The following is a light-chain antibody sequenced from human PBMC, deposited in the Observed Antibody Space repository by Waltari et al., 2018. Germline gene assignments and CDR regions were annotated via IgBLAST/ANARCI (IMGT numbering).Light chain of an antibody. V-gene: IGKV3-20*01. CDR3: QQYGSSPLYT. CDR1: QSVSSRH. CDR2: DAS. Sequence: ENVLTQSPGTLSLSPGEGATLSCRASQSVSSRHFAWYQQKPGQAPSLLIYDASSRATGIPDRFSGSASGTDFTLTISRLEPEDSAVYYCQQYGSSPLYTFGQGTKLEIK. J-gene: IGKJ2*01.